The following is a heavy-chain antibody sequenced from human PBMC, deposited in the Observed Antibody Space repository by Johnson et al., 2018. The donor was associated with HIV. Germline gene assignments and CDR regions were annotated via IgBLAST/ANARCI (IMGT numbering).Heavy chain of an antibody. Sequence: VQLVESGGGVVRPGGSLRLPCAASGFTFDDYGMSWVRQAPGKGLEWVSGISWNGGSTGYADSVKGRFTISRDNAKNSLYLQMNSLRAEDTAVYYCAREIVLNSSGWYCIDALDILGQGTMVTVSS. J-gene: IGHJ3*02. V-gene: IGHV3-20*04. CDR1: GFTFDDYG. CDR3: AREIVLNSSGWYCIDALDI. CDR2: ISWNGGST. D-gene: IGHD6-19*01.